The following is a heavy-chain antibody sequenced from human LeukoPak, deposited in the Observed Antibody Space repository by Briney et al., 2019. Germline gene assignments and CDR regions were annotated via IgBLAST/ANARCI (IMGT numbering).Heavy chain of an antibody. J-gene: IGHJ4*02. CDR2: IHSSGST. V-gene: IGHV4-4*07. CDR3: ARPTTFEYYFDS. D-gene: IGHD1-1*01. Sequence: SETLSLTCTVSGGSISRDYWSWIRQPAGKGLEWIGRIHSSGSTDYNPSLKNRLSLSVDTSKNQFSLNLRSVTAADTAVYYCARPTTFEYYFDSWGQGTLVTVSS. CDR1: GGSISRDY.